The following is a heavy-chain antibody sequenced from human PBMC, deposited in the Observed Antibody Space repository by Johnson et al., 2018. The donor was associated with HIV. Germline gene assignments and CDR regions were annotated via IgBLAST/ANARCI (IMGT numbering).Heavy chain of an antibody. D-gene: IGHD3-3*01. V-gene: IGHV3-66*02. CDR3: AKDIWRFLEWPDAFDV. Sequence: VQLVESGGGVVQPGGSLRLSCAASGFTVSSNYMSWVRQAPGKGLEWVSVIYSGGSTYYADSVKGRFTISRDNAKKSLYLQMDSLSSEDTALYYCAKDIWRFLEWPDAFDVWGRGTMITVSS. CDR2: IYSGGST. CDR1: GFTVSSNY. J-gene: IGHJ3*01.